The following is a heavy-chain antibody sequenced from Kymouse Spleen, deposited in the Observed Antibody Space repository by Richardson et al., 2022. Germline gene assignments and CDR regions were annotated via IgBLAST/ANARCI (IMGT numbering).Heavy chain of an antibody. J-gene: IGHJ6*02. CDR3: ARMVRGVIDYYGMDV. CDR2: IWYDGSNK. V-gene: IGHV3-33*01. Sequence: QVQLVESGGGVVQPGRSLRLSCAASGFTFSSYGMHWVRQAPGKGLEWVAVIWYDGSNKYYADSVKGRFTISRDNSKNTLYLQMNSLRAEDTAVYYCARMVRGVIDYYGMDVWGQGTTVTVSS. D-gene: IGHD3-10*01. CDR1: GFTFSSYG.